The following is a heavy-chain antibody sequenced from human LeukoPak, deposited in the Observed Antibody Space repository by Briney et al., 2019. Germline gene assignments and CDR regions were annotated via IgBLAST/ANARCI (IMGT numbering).Heavy chain of an antibody. CDR2: ISYDGSSK. J-gene: IGHJ3*02. CDR1: GFTFSSYG. D-gene: IGHD6-19*01. Sequence: GGSLRLSCAASGFTFSSYGMHWVRQAPGKGLEWVAVISYDGSSKYYADSVKGRFTISRDNSKNTLYLQMNSLRAEDTAVYYCAKSEQWLVVGAFDIWGQGTMVTVSS. CDR3: AKSEQWLVVGAFDI. V-gene: IGHV3-30*18.